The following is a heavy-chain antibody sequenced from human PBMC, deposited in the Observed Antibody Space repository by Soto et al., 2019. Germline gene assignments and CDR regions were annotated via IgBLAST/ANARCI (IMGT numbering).Heavy chain of an antibody. D-gene: IGHD4-17*01. CDR3: TTDPRDYGDYVFDY. J-gene: IGHJ4*02. V-gene: IGHV3-15*01. CDR2: IKSKTDGGTT. CDR1: GFTFSNAW. Sequence: GGSLRLSCAASGFTFSNAWMSWVRQAPGKGLEWVGRIKSKTDGGTTDYAAPVKGRFTISRDDSKNTLYLQMNSLKTEDTAVYYCTTDPRDYGDYVFDYWGQGTLVTVSS.